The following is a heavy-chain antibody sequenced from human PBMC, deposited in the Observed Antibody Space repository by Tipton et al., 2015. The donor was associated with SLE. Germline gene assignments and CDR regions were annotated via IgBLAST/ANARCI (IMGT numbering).Heavy chain of an antibody. CDR1: GGSIRSFY. J-gene: IGHJ4*02. CDR2: IYYSGNT. D-gene: IGHD1-7*01. V-gene: IGHV4-59*12. CDR3: AREAPTTLFDY. Sequence: GLVKPSETLSLTCTVSGGSIRSFYWTWIRQPPGKGLEWIGYIYYSGNTNYNPSLKSRVTISVDTSKNQFSLKLSSVTAADTAVYYCAREAPTTLFDYWGQGTLVTVSS.